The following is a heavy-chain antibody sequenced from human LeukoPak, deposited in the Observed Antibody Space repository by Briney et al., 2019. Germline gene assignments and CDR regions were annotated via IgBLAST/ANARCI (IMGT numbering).Heavy chain of an antibody. D-gene: IGHD2-2*02. CDR1: GGSISSGDYY. V-gene: IGHV4-30-4*08. Sequence: SETLSLTCTVSGGSISSGDYYWSWIRQPPGKGLEWIGYIYYSGSTYYNPSLKSRVTISVDTSRNQFSLKLSSVTAADTAVYYCAGAGYCSSPSCYTAYYYYMDVWGKGTTVTVSS. J-gene: IGHJ6*03. CDR3: AGAGYCSSPSCYTAYYYYMDV. CDR2: IYYSGST.